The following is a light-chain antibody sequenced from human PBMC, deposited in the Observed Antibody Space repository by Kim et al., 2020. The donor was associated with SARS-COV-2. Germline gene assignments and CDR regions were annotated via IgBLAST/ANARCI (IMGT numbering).Light chain of an antibody. CDR3: QQYGSSPLT. CDR1: QSVSSSY. V-gene: IGKV3-20*01. Sequence: SPGKTVTLSCRGSQSVSSSYLAWYQQKPGQAPRLLIYGASSRATGIPDRFSGSGSGTDFTLTISRLEPEDFAVYYCQQYGSSPLTFGGGTKVDIK. CDR2: GAS. J-gene: IGKJ4*01.